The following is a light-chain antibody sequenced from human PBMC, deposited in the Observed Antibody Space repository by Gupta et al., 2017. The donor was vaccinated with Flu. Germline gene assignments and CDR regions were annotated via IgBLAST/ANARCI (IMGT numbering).Light chain of an antibody. CDR1: QSVSSSY. CDR3: QQYGSSPRT. J-gene: IGKJ1*01. Sequence: LSPGERATLSCRASQSVSSSYLAWYQQKPGQAPRLLIYGASSRATGIPDRFSGSGSGTDLTLTISRLEPEDFAVYYCQQYGSSPRTFGQGTKVEIK. CDR2: GAS. V-gene: IGKV3-20*01.